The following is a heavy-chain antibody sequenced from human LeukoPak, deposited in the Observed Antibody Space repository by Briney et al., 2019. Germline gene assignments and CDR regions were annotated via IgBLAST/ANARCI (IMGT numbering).Heavy chain of an antibody. CDR3: ARAYSGSYHQDV. Sequence: GGSLRPSCAVSGFTFSSYSMNWVRQAPGKGLEWVSYISSSSSSIYYADSVKGRFTISRDNAKNSLYLQMNSLRDEDTAVYYCARAYSGSYHQDVRGQGTTITVSS. CDR2: ISSSSSSI. D-gene: IGHD1-26*01. J-gene: IGHJ6*02. V-gene: IGHV3-48*02. CDR1: GFTFSSYS.